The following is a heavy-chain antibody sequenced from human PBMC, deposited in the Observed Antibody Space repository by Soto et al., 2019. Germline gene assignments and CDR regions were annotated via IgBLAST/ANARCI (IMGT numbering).Heavy chain of an antibody. D-gene: IGHD3-3*01. V-gene: IGHV4-34*01. CDR2: INHSGST. CDR1: GGSFSGYY. J-gene: IGHJ6*02. CDR3: ARERFLEWRYYYYGMDV. Sequence: PSETLSLTCAVYGGSFSGYYWSWIRQRPGRGLEWIGEINHSGSTNYNPSLKSRVTISVDTSKNQFSLKLSSVTAADTAVYYCARERFLEWRYYYYGMDVWGQGTTVTVSS.